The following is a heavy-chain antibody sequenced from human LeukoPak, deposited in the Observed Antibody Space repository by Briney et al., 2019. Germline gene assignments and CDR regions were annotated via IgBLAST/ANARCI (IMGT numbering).Heavy chain of an antibody. CDR3: ARGILGRYYFDY. Sequence: SETLSLTCAVYGGSFSGYYWSWIRQPPGKGLEWIGEINHSGSTNYNPSLKSRVTISVDTSKNQFSLKLTSVTAADTAVYYCARGILGRYYFDYWGQGTLVTVSS. V-gene: IGHV4-34*01. CDR1: GGSFSGYY. D-gene: IGHD1-14*01. CDR2: INHSGST. J-gene: IGHJ4*02.